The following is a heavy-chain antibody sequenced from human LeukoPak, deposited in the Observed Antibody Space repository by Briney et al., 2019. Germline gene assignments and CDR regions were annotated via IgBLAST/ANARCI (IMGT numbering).Heavy chain of an antibody. V-gene: IGHV1-18*04. CDR1: GYTFVSYG. CDR3: VRGGGFNSGFEY. D-gene: IGHD3-10*01. CDR2: ISVYNGDT. Sequence: ASVKVSCKASGYTFVSYGITWVRQAPAQGLEWMGWISVYNGDTKYAQNLQGRVTLTTDTSTSTAYMELRSLRSDDTAVYYCVRGGGFNSGFEYWGQGTLVTVSS. J-gene: IGHJ4*02.